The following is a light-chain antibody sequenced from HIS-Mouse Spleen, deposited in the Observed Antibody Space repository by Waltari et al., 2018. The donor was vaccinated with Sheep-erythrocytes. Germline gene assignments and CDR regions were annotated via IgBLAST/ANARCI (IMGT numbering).Light chain of an antibody. CDR3: CSYAGSYNHV. J-gene: IGLJ1*01. CDR1: SSDSGCYNF. Sequence: QSALTQPRSVSGSPGQSVTIPCTGTSSDSGCYNFVSWSQQHPGKAPKLMIYDVSKRPSGVPDRFSGSKSGNTASLTISGLQAEDEADYYCCSYAGSYNHVFATGTKVTVL. V-gene: IGLV2-11*01. CDR2: DVS.